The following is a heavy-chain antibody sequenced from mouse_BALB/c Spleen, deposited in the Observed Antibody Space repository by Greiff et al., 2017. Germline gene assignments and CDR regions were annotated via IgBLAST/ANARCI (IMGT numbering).Heavy chain of an antibody. CDR2: INPYNDGT. CDR1: GYTFTSYV. CDR3: ARVYYGPQYYYAMDY. V-gene: IGHV1-14*01. J-gene: IGHJ4*01. Sequence: EVQLQQSGPELVKPGASVKMSCKASGYTFTSYVMHWVKQKPGQGLEWIGYINPYNDGTKYNEKFKGKATLTSDKSSSTAYMELSSLTSEDSAVYYCARVYYGPQYYYAMDYWGQGTSVTVSS. D-gene: IGHD2-1*01.